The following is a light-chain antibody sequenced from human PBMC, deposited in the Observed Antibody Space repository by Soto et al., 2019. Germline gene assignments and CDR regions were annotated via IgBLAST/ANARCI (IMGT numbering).Light chain of an antibody. J-gene: IGKJ2*01. CDR2: DAS. V-gene: IGKV3-11*01. Sequence: EIVLTQSPATLSLSPGERATLSCRASQSVSTYLAWYQQKPGQTPRLLIYDASNRATGIPARFSGSGSGTDFTLTISSLQPDDFATYYCQQYNSYLYTFGQGTKVDIK. CDR1: QSVSTY. CDR3: QQYNSYLYT.